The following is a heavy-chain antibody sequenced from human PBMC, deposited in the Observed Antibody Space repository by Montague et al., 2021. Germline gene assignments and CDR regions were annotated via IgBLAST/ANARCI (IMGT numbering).Heavy chain of an antibody. J-gene: IGHJ4*02. CDR3: MGWSGFESGDF. V-gene: IGHV4-34*01. CDR2: MKSSGAS. CDR1: GASFKAYY. Sequence: SETLSLTCAVYGASFKAYYWCWIRQPPRTGLEWIGDMKSSGASNYNPSLTSRVTISVDIPKKQFSLNLRSMTAADTAMYYCMGWSGFESGDFWGQGTQVIVSS. D-gene: IGHD3-3*01.